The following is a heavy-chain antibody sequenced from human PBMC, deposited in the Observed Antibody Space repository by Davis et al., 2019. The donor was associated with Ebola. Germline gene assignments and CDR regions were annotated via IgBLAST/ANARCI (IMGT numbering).Heavy chain of an antibody. D-gene: IGHD4-23*01. CDR2: IHSRGDT. Sequence: SETLSLTCSVSGASISDNNFWGWVRQSPGKGLEWIVNIHSRGDTYYNPSLRSRVTISVDTSKNQFSLKVESVSAADTAVYFCARNHNGGWFDSWGQGTLVTVSS. J-gene: IGHJ5*01. CDR1: GASISDNNF. CDR3: ARNHNGGWFDS. V-gene: IGHV4-39*01.